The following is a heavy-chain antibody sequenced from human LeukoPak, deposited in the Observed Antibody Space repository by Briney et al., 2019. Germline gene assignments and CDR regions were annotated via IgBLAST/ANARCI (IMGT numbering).Heavy chain of an antibody. CDR1: GFTFSSYA. CDR3: ARGGDYDFWSGYSDY. V-gene: IGHV3-30*01. J-gene: IGHJ4*02. D-gene: IGHD3-3*01. CDR2: ISYDGSNK. Sequence: PGRSLRLSCAASGFTFSSYAMHWVRQAPGKGLEWVAVISYDGSNKYYADSVKGRFTISRDNSKNTLYLQMNSLRAEDTAVYYCARGGDYDFWSGYSDYWGQGTLVTVSS.